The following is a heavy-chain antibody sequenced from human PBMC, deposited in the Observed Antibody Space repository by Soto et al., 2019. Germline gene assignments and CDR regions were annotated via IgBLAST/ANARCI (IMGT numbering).Heavy chain of an antibody. CDR1: GYTLTELS. CDR2: FDPEDGET. Sequence: GASVKVSCKVSGYTLTELSMHWVRQAPGKGLEWMGGFDPEDGETIYAQKFQGRVTMTEDTSTDTAYMELSSLRSEDTAVYYCALYSSSLKYNWFDPWGQGTLVTVSS. J-gene: IGHJ5*02. V-gene: IGHV1-24*01. CDR3: ALYSSSLKYNWFDP. D-gene: IGHD6-13*01.